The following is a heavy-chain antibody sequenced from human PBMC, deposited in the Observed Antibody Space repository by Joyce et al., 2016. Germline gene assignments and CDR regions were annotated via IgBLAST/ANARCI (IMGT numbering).Heavy chain of an antibody. CDR2: IKEDGSEK. Sequence: EVHLVDSGGGLVQPGGSLRLSCTASGISFGTHWMSWVRQAPGRGLEWVANIKEDGSEKYDVESVKGRFTISRDNAKNSLYLQMNSLRDEDTAVYYCARDDSGYVYWGQGILVTVAS. CDR3: ARDDSGYVY. D-gene: IGHD3-9*01. CDR1: GISFGTHW. J-gene: IGHJ4*02. V-gene: IGHV3-7*03.